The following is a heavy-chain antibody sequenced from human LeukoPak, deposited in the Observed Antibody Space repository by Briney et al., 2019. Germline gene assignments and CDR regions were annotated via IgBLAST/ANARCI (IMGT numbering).Heavy chain of an antibody. CDR2: IYPGDSDI. J-gene: IGHJ3*01. D-gene: IGHD3-16*01. CDR3: AKWGAGGDFDV. CDR1: GYSFTTYW. V-gene: IGHV5-51*01. Sequence: GESLKISCKGSGYSFTTYWIGWVRQMPGKGLEWMGIIYPGDSDIRYSPSFQGQVTMSVDKSISTAYLQWTSLKASDTAMYYCAKWGAGGDFDVWGQGTMVTVSS.